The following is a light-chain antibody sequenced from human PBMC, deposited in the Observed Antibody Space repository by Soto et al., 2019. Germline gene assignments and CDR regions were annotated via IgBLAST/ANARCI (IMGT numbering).Light chain of an antibody. J-gene: IGKJ1*01. V-gene: IGKV1-5*01. CDR3: QQPGT. Sequence: DIQMTQSPSTLSASVGDRVTITCRASQSISSWLAWYQQKPGKAPKLLIYDASSLESGVPSRFSGSGSGTEFTLTISSLQPDDFATYYCQQPGTFGQGAKVDI. CDR2: DAS. CDR1: QSISSW.